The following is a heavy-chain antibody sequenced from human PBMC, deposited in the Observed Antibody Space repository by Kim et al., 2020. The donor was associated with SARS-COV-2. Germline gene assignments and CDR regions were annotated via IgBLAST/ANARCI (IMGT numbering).Heavy chain of an antibody. J-gene: IGHJ3*02. CDR3: ARELGQGAFDI. D-gene: IGHD7-27*01. Sequence: SVKVSCKASGGTFSSYAISWVRQAPGQGLEWMGRIIPILGIANYAQKFQGRVTITADKSTSTAYMELSSLRSEDTAVYYCARELGQGAFDIWGQGTMVTVSS. CDR2: IIPILGIA. CDR1: GGTFSSYA. V-gene: IGHV1-69*04.